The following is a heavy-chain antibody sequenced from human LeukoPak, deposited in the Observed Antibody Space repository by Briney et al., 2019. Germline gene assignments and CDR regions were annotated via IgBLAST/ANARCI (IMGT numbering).Heavy chain of an antibody. D-gene: IGHD5-24*01. Sequence: SETLSLTCTVSGGSISTYYWSWIRQPPGKGLEWIGEINHSGSTNYNPSLKSRVTMSVDTSTNQFSLNLSSVTAADTAVYYCARGEMATIEDAFDIWGQGTMVTVSS. V-gene: IGHV4-59*01. CDR3: ARGEMATIEDAFDI. J-gene: IGHJ3*02. CDR1: GGSISTYY. CDR2: INHSGST.